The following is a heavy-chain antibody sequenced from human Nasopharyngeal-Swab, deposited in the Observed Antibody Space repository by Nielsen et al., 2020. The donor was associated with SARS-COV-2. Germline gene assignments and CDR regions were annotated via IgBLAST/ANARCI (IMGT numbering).Heavy chain of an antibody. V-gene: IGHV4-59*01. D-gene: IGHD1-1*01. CDR2: IHHSGSP. Sequence: SETLSLTCTVPGGSISGYYWSWIRQPPGKGLEWIGYIHHSGSPSYSPSLKSRVTMSVDTSKNQFSLKLISVTAADAAVYYCARGYYNFWNGYYHYYMDVWGKGATVTASS. CDR3: ARGYYNFWNGYYHYYMDV. CDR1: GGSISGYY. J-gene: IGHJ6*03.